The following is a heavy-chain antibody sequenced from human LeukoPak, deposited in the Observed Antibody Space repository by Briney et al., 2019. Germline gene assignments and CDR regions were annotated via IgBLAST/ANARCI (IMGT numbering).Heavy chain of an antibody. CDR1: GGSISSSRNS. J-gene: IGHJ4*02. Sequence: PSETLSLTCTVSGGSISSSRNSWAWIRQPPGKGLEWIGSIYSSGSTFYNPSLKSRVTISVDTSKKQSSLKLTSVTAADTAVYYCATSYDTSGYYLFDYWGQGTLVTVSS. CDR3: ATSYDTSGYYLFDY. D-gene: IGHD3-22*01. CDR2: IYSSGST. V-gene: IGHV4-39*01.